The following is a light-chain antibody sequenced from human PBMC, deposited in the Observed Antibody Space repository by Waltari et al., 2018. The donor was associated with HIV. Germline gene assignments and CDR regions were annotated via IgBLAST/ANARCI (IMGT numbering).Light chain of an antibody. J-gene: IGLJ3*02. Sequence: QSALTQPRSVSGSPGQSVTISCPGTSRDFGGYNFVSWYQHHPGKAPKLIIYDVNKRPSGVPDRFSGSKSGNTASLTISGLQAEDETDYYCCSYAGTYTWVFGGGTKLTVL. CDR2: DVN. V-gene: IGLV2-11*01. CDR1: SRDFGGYNF. CDR3: CSYAGTYTWV.